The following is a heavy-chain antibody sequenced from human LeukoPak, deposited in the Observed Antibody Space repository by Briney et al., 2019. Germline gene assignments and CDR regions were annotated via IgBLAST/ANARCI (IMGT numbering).Heavy chain of an antibody. CDR3: MRGTGY. CDR1: GFTFSTYV. CDR2: ISSNGDNT. J-gene: IGHJ4*02. Sequence: GGSLRLSCSVSGFTFSTYVMHWLRQAPGKGLEYVSAISSNGDNTYYADSVKGRLTISRDNSKNTLYLQMSSLRADDTAVYYCMRGTGYWGQGTLVTVSS. V-gene: IGHV3-64D*06.